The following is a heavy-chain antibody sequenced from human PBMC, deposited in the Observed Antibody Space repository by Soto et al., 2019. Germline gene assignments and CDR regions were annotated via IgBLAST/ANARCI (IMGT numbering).Heavy chain of an antibody. V-gene: IGHV4-31*03. CDR3: ARDQLRYCGSGICGYFDL. Sequence: QVQLQESGPGLVKPSQTLSLTCTVSGGSISSGGYYWSWIRQHPGKGLGWIGYIYYSGSTYYNPSLKSRVTISVDTSKNQFSLKLSSVTAADTAVYYCARDQLRYCGSGICGYFDLWGRGTLVTVSS. D-gene: IGHD3-10*01. CDR2: IYYSGST. J-gene: IGHJ2*01. CDR1: GGSISSGGYY.